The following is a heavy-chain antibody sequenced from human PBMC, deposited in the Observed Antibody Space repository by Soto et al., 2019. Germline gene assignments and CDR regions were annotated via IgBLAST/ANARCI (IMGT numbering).Heavy chain of an antibody. CDR3: ARSYSSSWYGPSSGYMDV. CDR1: GFTFSSYG. CDR2: IWYDGSNK. Sequence: GGSLRLSCAASGFTFSSYGMHWVRQAPGKGLEWVAVIWYDGSNKYYADSVKGRFTISRDNSKNTLYLQMNSLRAEDTAVYYCARSYSSSWYGPSSGYMDVWGKGTTVTVSS. J-gene: IGHJ6*03. D-gene: IGHD6-13*01. V-gene: IGHV3-33*01.